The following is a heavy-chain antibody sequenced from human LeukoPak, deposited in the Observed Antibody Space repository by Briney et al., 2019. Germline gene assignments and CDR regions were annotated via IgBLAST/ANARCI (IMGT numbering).Heavy chain of an antibody. CDR2: ISSDGSGT. CDR1: GFTFSTYW. CDR3: ARVRMEGGVVTAYDAFDI. Sequence: GGSLRLSCAASGFTFSTYWMHWVRQAPGKGLVWVSRISSDGSGTNYADSVKGRFTMSRDNAKNTLYLQMNSLRAEDTAVYYCARVRMEGGVVTAYDAFDIWGQGTMVTVSP. J-gene: IGHJ3*02. D-gene: IGHD3-3*01. V-gene: IGHV3-74*01.